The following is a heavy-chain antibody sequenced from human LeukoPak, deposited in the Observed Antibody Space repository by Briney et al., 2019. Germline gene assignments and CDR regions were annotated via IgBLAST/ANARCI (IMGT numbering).Heavy chain of an antibody. Sequence: SETLSLTCTVSGGSISSSSYYWGWIRQPPWKGLEWIGSIYYSGSTYYNPSLKSRITMSVDTSKNQFSLKLSSVTAADTAVYYCASQGIHYDSSGYYYLDAFDIWGQGTMVTVSS. V-gene: IGHV4-39*07. CDR1: GGSISSSSYY. CDR2: IYYSGST. CDR3: ASQGIHYDSSGYYYLDAFDI. J-gene: IGHJ3*02. D-gene: IGHD3-22*01.